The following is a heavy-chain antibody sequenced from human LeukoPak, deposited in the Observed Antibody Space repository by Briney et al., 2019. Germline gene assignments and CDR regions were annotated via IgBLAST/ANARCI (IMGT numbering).Heavy chain of an antibody. V-gene: IGHV3-23*01. Sequence: PGGSLRLSCAASGFTFSSYAMNWVRLSPGKGLEWVAAITDNGNTTCYADSVKGRFTISRDNSKNTLYLQMNSLRAEDTAVYYCATLRLSDHFDYWGQGTLVTVSS. CDR1: GFTFSSYA. CDR2: ITDNGNTT. D-gene: IGHD2-15*01. CDR3: ATLRLSDHFDY. J-gene: IGHJ4*02.